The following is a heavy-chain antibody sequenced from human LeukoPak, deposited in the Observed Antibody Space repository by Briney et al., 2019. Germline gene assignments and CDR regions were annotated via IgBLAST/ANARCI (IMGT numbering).Heavy chain of an antibody. V-gene: IGHV4-39*01. D-gene: IGHD2-15*01. CDR1: GGSINSRDYS. Sequence: SETQSLTCTVSGGSINSRDYSWGWIRQPPGKGLEWIGSISYSGATYYNPALRSRVTISVDTSKNQFSLRLRSVTAADTAIYYCARLLVGAATGLWYFDLWGRGTLVTVSS. J-gene: IGHJ2*01. CDR3: ARLLVGAATGLWYFDL. CDR2: ISYSGAT.